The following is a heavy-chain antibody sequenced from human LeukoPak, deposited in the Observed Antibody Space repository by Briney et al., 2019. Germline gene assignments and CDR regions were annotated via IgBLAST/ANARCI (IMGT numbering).Heavy chain of an antibody. Sequence: SETLSLTCTVSGGSISSYYWSWIRQPPGKGLEWIGYIYYSGSTKYNPSLKSRVTISGDTSKNQVSLKLSSVTAADTAVYYCARLGGSVGAYFDYWGQGTLVTVSS. D-gene: IGHD3-10*01. J-gene: IGHJ4*02. CDR1: GGSISSYY. V-gene: IGHV4-59*08. CDR3: ARLGGSVGAYFDY. CDR2: IYYSGST.